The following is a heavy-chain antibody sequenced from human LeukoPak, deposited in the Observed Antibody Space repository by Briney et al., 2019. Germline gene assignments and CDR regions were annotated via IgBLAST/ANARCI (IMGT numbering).Heavy chain of an antibody. V-gene: IGHV3-48*03. Sequence: PGGSLRLSCAASGFSFSSYEMNWVRQAPGKGLEWVSHISSSGSTIYYADSVKGRFTISRDNAKNSLYLQMNSLRAEDTAVYYCARDPRGHALLPDYWSQGTLVTVSS. CDR3: ARDPRGHALLPDY. CDR1: GFSFSSYE. J-gene: IGHJ4*02. CDR2: ISSSGSTI. D-gene: IGHD3-10*01.